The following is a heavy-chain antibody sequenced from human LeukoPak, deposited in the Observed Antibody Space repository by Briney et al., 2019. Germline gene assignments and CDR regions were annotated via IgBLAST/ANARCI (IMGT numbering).Heavy chain of an antibody. CDR3: AGLGSSWELFDY. J-gene: IGHJ4*02. D-gene: IGHD1-26*01. CDR1: GYTFTSNY. Sequence: ASVKVSCKASGYTFTSNYLHWVRQAPGQGLEWMGIINPDDGSTSYAQRFQGRVTMTRDTSTSTVYMELNSLRYEDTAVYYCAGLGSSWELFDYWGQGTLVTVSS. CDR2: INPDDGST. V-gene: IGHV1-46*01.